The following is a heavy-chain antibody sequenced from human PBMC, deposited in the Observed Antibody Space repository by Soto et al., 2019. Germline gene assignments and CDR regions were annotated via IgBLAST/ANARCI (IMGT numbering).Heavy chain of an antibody. CDR1: GFTFDDYA. CDR2: ISWNSGSI. J-gene: IGHJ6*03. Sequence: ESGGGLVQPGRSLRLSCAASGFTFDDYAMHWVRQAPGKGLEWVSGISWNSGSIGYADSVKGRFTISRDNAKNSLYLQMNSLRAEDTALYYCAKDKADNYYYYMDVWGKGTTVTVSS. CDR3: AKDKADNYYYYMDV. V-gene: IGHV3-9*01. D-gene: IGHD2-15*01.